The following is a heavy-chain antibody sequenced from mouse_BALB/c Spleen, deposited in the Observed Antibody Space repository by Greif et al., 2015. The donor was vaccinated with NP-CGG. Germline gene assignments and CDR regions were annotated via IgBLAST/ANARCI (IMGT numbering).Heavy chain of an antibody. V-gene: IGHV14-3*02. CDR3: ANWDWYFDV. D-gene: IGHD4-1*01. J-gene: IGHJ1*01. CDR1: GFNIKDTY. CDR2: IDPANGNT. Sequence: EVQLQESGAELVKPGASVKLSCTASGFNIKDTYMHWVEQRPEQGLEWIGRIDPANGNTKYDPKFQGKATITADTSSNTAVLQLSSLTSEDTAVYYCANWDWYFDVWGAGTTVTVSS.